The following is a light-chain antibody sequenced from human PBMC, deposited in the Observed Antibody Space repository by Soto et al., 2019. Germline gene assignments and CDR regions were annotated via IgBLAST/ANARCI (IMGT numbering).Light chain of an antibody. CDR2: KAS. CDR3: QQYNSYSPT. Sequence: DIQMTQSPSTLSACVGDRVTITCRASQSISSWLAWYQQKPGKAPKLLIYKASSLESGVPSRFSGSGSGTEFTLTISSLQPDDFATYYCQQYNSYSPTFGPGTKVDIK. J-gene: IGKJ3*01. CDR1: QSISSW. V-gene: IGKV1-5*03.